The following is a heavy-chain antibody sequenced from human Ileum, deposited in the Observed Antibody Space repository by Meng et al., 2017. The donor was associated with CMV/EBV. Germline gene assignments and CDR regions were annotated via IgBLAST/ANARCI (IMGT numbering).Heavy chain of an antibody. CDR3: ARGYSGSYYYFDY. D-gene: IGHD1-26*01. V-gene: IGHV3-48*03. CDR2: ISSSGSTI. Sequence: GGSLRLSCAASGFTFSSYEMNWVRQAPGKGLEWVSYISSSGSTIYYADSVKRRFTISRDNAKNSLYLQMNSLRAEDTAVYYCARGYSGSYYYFDYWGQGTLVTVSS. CDR1: GFTFSSYE. J-gene: IGHJ4*02.